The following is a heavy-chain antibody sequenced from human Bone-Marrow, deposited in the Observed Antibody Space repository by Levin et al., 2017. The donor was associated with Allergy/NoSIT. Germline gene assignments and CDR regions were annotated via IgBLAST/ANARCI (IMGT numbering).Heavy chain of an antibody. Sequence: GESLKISCEASGFTFRDYGMHWVRQAPGKGLEWVAAISFDGMHKNYVHSVKGRFTISRDYSNNTLTLQMSSLRVEDSAIYYCTRDAAMALYYFDNWGQGTLVTVSS. V-gene: IGHV3-30*03. D-gene: IGHD3-16*01. CDR2: ISFDGMHK. J-gene: IGHJ4*02. CDR1: GFTFRDYG. CDR3: TRDAAMALYYFDN.